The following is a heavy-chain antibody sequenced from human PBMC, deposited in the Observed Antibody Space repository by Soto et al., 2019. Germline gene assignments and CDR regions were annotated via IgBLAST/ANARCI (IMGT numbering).Heavy chain of an antibody. V-gene: IGHV3-30*03. Sequence: PGGSLRLSCAASGFTFSNYGMNWVRQAPGKGLEWVALISYDGSDKDYADSVKGRFTISRDNSRNTLFLQMSSLRAEDTAVYYCARDYYKYYDSSGYYRSPAYWGQGTLVTVSS. CDR3: ARDYYKYYDSSGYYRSPAY. CDR2: ISYDGSDK. CDR1: GFTFSNYG. D-gene: IGHD3-22*01. J-gene: IGHJ4*02.